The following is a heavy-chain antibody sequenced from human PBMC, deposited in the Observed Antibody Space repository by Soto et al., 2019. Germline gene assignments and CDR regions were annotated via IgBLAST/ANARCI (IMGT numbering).Heavy chain of an antibody. J-gene: IGHJ4*02. CDR3: ARERGLLRGVLRYYLDY. CDR1: GYSFRSYG. CDR2: IWYDGSNE. D-gene: IGHD3-10*01. V-gene: IGHV3-33*01. Sequence: QVKLVESGGGVVQPGGSLRLSCAASGYSFRSYGMHWVRQAPGKGLEWVARIWYDGSNEYYADSVQGRFTISRDNSETTVYRQMNSLSLEETAISDCARERGLLRGVLRYYLDYCGQGTLVTVPP.